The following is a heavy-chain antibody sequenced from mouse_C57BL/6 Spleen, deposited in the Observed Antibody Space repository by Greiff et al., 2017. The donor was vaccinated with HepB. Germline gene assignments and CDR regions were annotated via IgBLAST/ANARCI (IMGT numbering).Heavy chain of an antibody. V-gene: IGHV1-81*01. CDR2: IYPRSGNT. CDR3: ARRGDGYYPLDY. Sequence: QVQLQQSGAELARPGASVKLSCKASGYTFTSYGISWVKQRTGQGLEWIGEIYPRSGNTYYNEKFKGKATLTADKSSSTAYMELRSLTSEDSAVYFCARRGDGYYPLDYWGQGTTLTVSS. CDR1: GYTFTSYG. D-gene: IGHD2-3*01. J-gene: IGHJ2*01.